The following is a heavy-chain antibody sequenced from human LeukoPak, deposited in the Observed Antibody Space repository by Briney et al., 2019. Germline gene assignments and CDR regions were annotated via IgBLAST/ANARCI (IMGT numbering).Heavy chain of an antibody. CDR3: ARAVLATKSEHWFDS. CDR2: IYNTGPI. V-gene: IGHV4-61*02. Sequence: SETLSLTCTVSGASISSGSYYWSWVRQPVGKGLEWIGRIYNTGPINYSPSLKSRLTISMDTSKNQFSLKLSSVNATDTAVYYCARAVLATKSEHWFDSWGQGTLVTVSS. CDR1: GASISSGSYY. J-gene: IGHJ5*01. D-gene: IGHD2-8*01.